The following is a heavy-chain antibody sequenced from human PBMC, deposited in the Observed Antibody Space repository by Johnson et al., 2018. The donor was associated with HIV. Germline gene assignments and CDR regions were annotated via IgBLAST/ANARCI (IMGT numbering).Heavy chain of an antibody. CDR2: INWNGGNT. CDR1: GFTFDDYG. D-gene: IGHD3-10*01. CDR3: ARERSLVRGVMPGAFDI. J-gene: IGHJ3*02. V-gene: IGHV3-20*04. Sequence: VQLVESGGGVVRPGGSLRLSCAPSGFTFDDYGMSWVRQAPGKGLEWVSGINWNGGNTSYADSVKGRFTISRDNAKNSLYLQMNSLRAEDTALYYCARERSLVRGVMPGAFDIWGQGTMVTVAS.